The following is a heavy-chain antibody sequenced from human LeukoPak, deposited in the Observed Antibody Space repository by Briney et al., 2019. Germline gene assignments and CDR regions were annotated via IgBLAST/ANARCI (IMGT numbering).Heavy chain of an antibody. Sequence: SETLSLTCTVSGGSISSYYWSWIRQPAGKGLEWIGRSYTSGSTNYNPSLKSRVTMSVDTSKNQFSLKLSSVTAADTAVYYCARESTAMVTLPLTYYYYYMDVWGKGTTVTVSS. D-gene: IGHD5-18*01. V-gene: IGHV4-4*07. CDR2: SYTSGST. CDR3: ARESTAMVTLPLTYYYYYMDV. J-gene: IGHJ6*03. CDR1: GGSISSYY.